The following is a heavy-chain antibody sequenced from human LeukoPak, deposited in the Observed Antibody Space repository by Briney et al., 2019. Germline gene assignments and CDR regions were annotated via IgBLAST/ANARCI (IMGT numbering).Heavy chain of an antibody. D-gene: IGHD1-1*01. CDR3: TRTTTTADWYFDL. CDR1: GFTFSNYW. J-gene: IGHJ2*01. CDR2: INSDGSST. Sequence: GGSLRLSCAVSGFTFSNYWMYWVRQAPGKRLVWAARINSDGSSTTYADSVEGRFTTSRDNTKSMLHLQMHSLRVDDSAVYFCTRTTTTADWYFDLWGRGTLVTVSS. V-gene: IGHV3-74*01.